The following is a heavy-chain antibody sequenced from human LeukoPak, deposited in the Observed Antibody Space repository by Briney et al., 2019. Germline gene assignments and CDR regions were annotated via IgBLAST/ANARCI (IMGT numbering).Heavy chain of an antibody. CDR3: ARIVGGAPDY. Sequence: SQTLSLTCAIYGDSVSSNSAAWNWIRQSPSRGLEWLGRTYYRSKWSYNYAISVRSRISINPDTSKNQFSLQLNSVTPEDTAVYYCARIVGGAPDYWGQGTLVIVSS. D-gene: IGHD1-26*01. CDR1: GDSVSSNSAA. V-gene: IGHV6-1*01. CDR2: TYYRSKWSY. J-gene: IGHJ4*02.